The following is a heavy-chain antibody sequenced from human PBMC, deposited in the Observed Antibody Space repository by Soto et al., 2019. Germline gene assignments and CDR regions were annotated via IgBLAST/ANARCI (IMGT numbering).Heavy chain of an antibody. CDR1: GGSLNSSSHY. J-gene: IGHJ4*02. Sequence: QVQLQESGPGLVKPSETLSLTCTVSGGSLNSSSHYWSWIRQPPGKGLEWIGYIHYFGSTKYNPSLGGRVVISVDTSKNQFSLKVPSVTAADTAIYFCARGGSYVGFDSWGQGARVTVSS. V-gene: IGHV4-61*01. CDR3: ARGGSYVGFDS. D-gene: IGHD1-26*01. CDR2: IHYFGST.